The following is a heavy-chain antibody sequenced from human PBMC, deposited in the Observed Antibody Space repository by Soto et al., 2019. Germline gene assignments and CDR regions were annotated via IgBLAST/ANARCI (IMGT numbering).Heavy chain of an antibody. J-gene: IGHJ4*02. CDR3: AREKGYISGTTNFDY. Sequence: SETLSLTCTVSGASISSGDYFWSWIRQSPGKGLQWIGYIYDSGSSYYNPSLKSRVTMSVDTSKNQFSLKLSSVTAADTAVYYCAREKGYISGTTNFDYWGQGTLVTVSS. V-gene: IGHV4-30-4*01. CDR2: IYDSGSS. D-gene: IGHD6-13*01. CDR1: GASISSGDYF.